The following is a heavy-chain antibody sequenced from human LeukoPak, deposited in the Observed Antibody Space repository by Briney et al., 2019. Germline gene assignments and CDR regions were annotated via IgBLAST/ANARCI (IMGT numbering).Heavy chain of an antibody. CDR3: AKDVGKWESLHFFDY. CDR2: ISGSGAST. V-gene: IGHV3-23*01. Sequence: GGSLRLSCLTSGFTLSTNAMSWVRQAPGKGLEWISGISGSGASTYYADSVKGRFTISRDDSRNTLYLQMNSLRGDDTAVYYCAKDVGKWESLHFFDYWGQGTPVIVSS. J-gene: IGHJ4*02. D-gene: IGHD1-26*01. CDR1: GFTLSTNA.